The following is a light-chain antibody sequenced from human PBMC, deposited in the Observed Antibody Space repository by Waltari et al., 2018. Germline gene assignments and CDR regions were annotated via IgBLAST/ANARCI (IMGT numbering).Light chain of an antibody. CDR1: QSVSRA. CDR2: GAS. J-gene: IGKJ1*01. V-gene: IGKV3-20*01. Sequence: EIVLPQSPGTLSLSLGERATVSCRASQSVSRALAWYQQKPGQAPRLLLYGASTRATGIPDRFSGSGSGTDFSLTISRLEPDDFAVYYCQHYLRLPVTFGQGTTVEI. CDR3: QHYLRLPVT.